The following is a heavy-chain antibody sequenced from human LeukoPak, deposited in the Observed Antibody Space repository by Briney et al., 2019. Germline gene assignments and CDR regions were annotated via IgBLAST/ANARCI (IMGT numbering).Heavy chain of an antibody. CDR2: IYYSGST. Sequence: PSETLSLTCTVSGGSISSYYWSWIRQPPGKGLEWIGYIYYSGSTNHNPSLKSRVTISVDTSKNQFSLKLSSVTAADTAVYYCARAPSGYSSSTYYYYMDVWGRGTTVTVSS. V-gene: IGHV4-59*12. CDR3: ARAPSGYSSSTYYYYMDV. CDR1: GGSISSYY. D-gene: IGHD6-6*01. J-gene: IGHJ6*03.